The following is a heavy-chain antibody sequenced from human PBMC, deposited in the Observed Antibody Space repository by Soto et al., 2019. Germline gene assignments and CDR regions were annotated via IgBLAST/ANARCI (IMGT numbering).Heavy chain of an antibody. D-gene: IGHD1-26*01. V-gene: IGHV3-72*01. CDR1: GFTFSDHY. J-gene: IGHJ3*02. CDR3: ARVGYSGSYLDAFDI. CDR2: TRNKANSYTT. Sequence: GGSLRLSCAASGFTFSDHYMDWVRQAPGKGLEWVGRTRNKANSYTTEYAASVKGRFTISRDDSKNSLYLQMNSLKTEDTAVYYCARVGYSGSYLDAFDIWGQGTMVTVSS.